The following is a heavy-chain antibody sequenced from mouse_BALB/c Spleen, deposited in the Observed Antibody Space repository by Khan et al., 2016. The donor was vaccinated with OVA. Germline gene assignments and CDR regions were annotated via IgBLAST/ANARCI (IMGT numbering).Heavy chain of an antibody. V-gene: IGHV5-6*01. CDR3: ASHLTGSFAY. Sequence: EVQLQESGGDLVKPGGSLKLSCAASGFTFSSYGMSWVRQTPDKRLEWVATIRSAGDYTYYPDNVKGRFTISRDNAKNTLYLQMSSLKSEDTAMFYCASHLTGSFAYWGQGTLVTVSA. D-gene: IGHD4-1*01. CDR1: GFTFSSYG. J-gene: IGHJ3*01. CDR2: IRSAGDYT.